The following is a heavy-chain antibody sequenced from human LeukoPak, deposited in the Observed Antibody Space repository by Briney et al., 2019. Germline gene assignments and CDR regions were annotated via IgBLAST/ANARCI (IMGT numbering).Heavy chain of an antibody. J-gene: IGHJ3*02. D-gene: IGHD3-22*01. CDR1: GDSISSYF. Sequence: SETLSLTCIVSGDSISSYFWSWIRQPPGKGLEWIGYIYYTGSTNYNPSLKSRVTISVDTSKNQFSLKLSSVTAADTAVYYCARVSGITMIVVLITDAFDIWGQGTMVTVSS. V-gene: IGHV4-59*12. CDR3: ARVSGITMIVVLITDAFDI. CDR2: IYYTGST.